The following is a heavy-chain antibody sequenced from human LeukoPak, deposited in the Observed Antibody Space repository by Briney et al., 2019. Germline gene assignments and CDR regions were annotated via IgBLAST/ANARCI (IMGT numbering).Heavy chain of an antibody. CDR1: GASFNSHDQY. J-gene: IGHJ4*02. CDR2: IHPSGML. Sequence: PSETLSLTCTVSGASFNSHDQYRNWIRQSPGKGLEWIGSIHPSGMLSNNPSLESRVTMSRDTSKNQFSLNLNSVTAADTAVYFCSRGLDSRKLGYWGQGILVTVSS. CDR3: SRGLDSRKLGY. V-gene: IGHV4-31*03. D-gene: IGHD3-22*01.